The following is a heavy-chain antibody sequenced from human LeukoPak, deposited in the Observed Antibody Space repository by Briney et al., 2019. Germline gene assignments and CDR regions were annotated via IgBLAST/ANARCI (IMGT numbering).Heavy chain of an antibody. J-gene: IGHJ4*02. Sequence: SGTLSLTCAVSGGSISSSNWWSWVRPPPGKGLEGVGEIYHSGSTNYNPSLKSRVTISVDKSKNQFSLKLSSVTAADTAGYYCARVQSTIEGSGSCDYWGQGTLVTVSS. CDR1: GGSISSSNW. CDR3: ARVQSTIEGSGSCDY. CDR2: IYHSGST. D-gene: IGHD3-10*01. V-gene: IGHV4-4*02.